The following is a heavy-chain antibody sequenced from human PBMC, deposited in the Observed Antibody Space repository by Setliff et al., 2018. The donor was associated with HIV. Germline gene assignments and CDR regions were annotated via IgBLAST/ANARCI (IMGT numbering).Heavy chain of an antibody. CDR3: ARHTNHHDY. D-gene: IGHD3-3*01. CDR2: IYTSGIT. CDR1: GGSVSSYY. V-gene: IGHV4-4*09. Sequence: SETLSLTCTVSGGSVSSYYWSWIRQPPGKGLEWIGYIYTSGITNYNPSLKSRVTMSIDTSKNQFSLKLSSVAAADTAVYYCARHTNHHDYWGQGTLVTVSS. J-gene: IGHJ4*02.